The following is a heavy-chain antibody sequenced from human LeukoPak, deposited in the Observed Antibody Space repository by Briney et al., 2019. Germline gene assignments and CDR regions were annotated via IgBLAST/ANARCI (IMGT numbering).Heavy chain of an antibody. CDR1: GFTVSTSA. J-gene: IGHJ4*02. D-gene: IGHD3-16*01. Sequence: GGSLRLSCAASGFTVSTSAMSWVRQAPGKGREWVSGISGNAGRTFYADSVKGRFTISRDNTKNTLFLQMNGLGAEDTAVYYCARELNGYGYYFFDYWGPGTLVTVSS. CDR2: ISGNAGRT. V-gene: IGHV3-23*01. CDR3: ARELNGYGYYFFDY.